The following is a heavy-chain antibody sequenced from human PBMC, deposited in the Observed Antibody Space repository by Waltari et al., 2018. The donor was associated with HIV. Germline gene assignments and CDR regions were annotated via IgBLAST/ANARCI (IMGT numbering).Heavy chain of an antibody. Sequence: QVQLVQSGAEVKKPGASVKVSCKASGYTFTGYYIHWVRQAPGQGLEWMGWINTNSGGTNYAQKFQGRVTMTRDTSISTAYMELSRLRSDDTAVYYCARWVAYGMDVWGQGTTVTVSS. CDR2: INTNSGGT. CDR1: GYTFTGYY. J-gene: IGHJ6*02. D-gene: IGHD2-15*01. V-gene: IGHV1-2*02. CDR3: ARWVAYGMDV.